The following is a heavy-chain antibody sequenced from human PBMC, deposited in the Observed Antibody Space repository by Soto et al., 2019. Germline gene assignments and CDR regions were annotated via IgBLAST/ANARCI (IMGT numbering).Heavy chain of an antibody. D-gene: IGHD4-17*01. J-gene: IGHJ5*02. Sequence: SETLSLTCTVSGGSISSYYWSWIRQPPGKGLEWIGYIYYSGSTNYNPSLKSRVTISVDTSKNQFSLRLSPVTAAATAVYYCARTVTTVTTIAWFDPWGQGTLVTVSS. V-gene: IGHV4-59*01. CDR1: GGSISSYY. CDR3: ARTVTTVTTIAWFDP. CDR2: IYYSGST.